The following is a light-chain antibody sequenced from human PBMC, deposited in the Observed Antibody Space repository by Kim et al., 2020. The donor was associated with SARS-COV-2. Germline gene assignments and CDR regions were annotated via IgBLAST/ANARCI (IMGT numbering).Light chain of an antibody. CDR2: SDT. CDR3: GSWDDGLNAYV. V-gene: IGLV1-44*01. Sequence: QSVLTQPPSTSGTPGQRVAISCSGRSFNIGTNTVSWYQQVPGSAPRLLIHSDTQRPSGVPDRFSGSKSGTSASLAISGLQSEDEADYYCGSWDDGLNAYVFGTGTKVTVL. CDR1: SFNIGTNT. J-gene: IGLJ1*01.